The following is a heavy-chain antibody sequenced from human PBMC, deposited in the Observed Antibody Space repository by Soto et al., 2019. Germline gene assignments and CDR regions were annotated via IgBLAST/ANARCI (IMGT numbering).Heavy chain of an antibody. Sequence: SETLSLTCTVSGGSISSSSYYWGWIRQPPGKGLEWIGSIYYSGSTYYNPSLKSRVTISVDTSKNLFSLKLSSVTAADTAVYYCARQTGNFWSGYFQSIGAFDIWGQGTMVTVSS. D-gene: IGHD3-3*01. V-gene: IGHV4-39*01. CDR3: ARQTGNFWSGYFQSIGAFDI. J-gene: IGHJ3*02. CDR1: GGSISSSSYY. CDR2: IYYSGST.